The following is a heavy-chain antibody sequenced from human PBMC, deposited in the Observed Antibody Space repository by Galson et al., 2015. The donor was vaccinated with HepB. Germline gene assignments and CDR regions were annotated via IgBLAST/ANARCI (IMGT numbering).Heavy chain of an antibody. Sequence: SVKVSCKASGGTFSSYAISWVRQAPGQGLEWMGGIIPIFGTANYAQKFQGRVTITADESTSTAYMELSSLRSEDTAVYYCASARLGYCSSTSCLTTYYYYYYMDVWGKGTTVTVSS. D-gene: IGHD2-2*01. CDR2: IIPIFGTA. V-gene: IGHV1-69*13. J-gene: IGHJ6*03. CDR3: ASARLGYCSSTSCLTTYYYYYYMDV. CDR1: GGTFSSYA.